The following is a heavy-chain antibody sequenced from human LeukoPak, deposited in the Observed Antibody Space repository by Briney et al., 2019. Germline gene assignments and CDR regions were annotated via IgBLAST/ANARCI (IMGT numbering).Heavy chain of an antibody. CDR3: ATTYYYIAGSYSY. CDR2: INTNTGDP. D-gene: IGHD2-15*01. CDR1: GYTFTNYA. V-gene: IGHV7-4-1*02. Sequence: ASVKVTCKASGYTFTNYAMNWVRQAPVQGLEWMGWINTNTGDPTYAQDFTGRFVFSLDTSVNTAYLQISSLKAEDTAVYYCATTYYYIAGSYSYWGQGTLVTVSS. J-gene: IGHJ4*02.